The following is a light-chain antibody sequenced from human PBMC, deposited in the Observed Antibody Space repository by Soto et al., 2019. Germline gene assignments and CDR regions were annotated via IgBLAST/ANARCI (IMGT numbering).Light chain of an antibody. CDR2: GAS. Sequence: EIVMTQSPATLSVSPGERATLSCRASQSVSSNLAWYQQKPVQAPRLLIFGASTRATGIPARFSGSGSGTDFTLTISRLEPEDFAVYYCQQYGSSPPITFGQGTRLEIK. J-gene: IGKJ5*01. V-gene: IGKV3-15*01. CDR1: QSVSSN. CDR3: QQYGSSPPIT.